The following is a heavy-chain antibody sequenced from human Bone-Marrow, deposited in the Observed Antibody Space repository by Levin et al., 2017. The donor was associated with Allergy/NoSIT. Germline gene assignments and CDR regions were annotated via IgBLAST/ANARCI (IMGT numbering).Heavy chain of an antibody. D-gene: IGHD3-10*01. CDR1: GGSFSGYY. CDR3: ARHQSVLLWFGEYGPLDY. CDR2: INHSGST. V-gene: IGHV4-34*01. J-gene: IGHJ4*02. Sequence: ASETLSLTCAVYGGSFSGYYWSWIRQPPGKGLEWIGEINHSGSTDYNPSLKSRVTMSVDTSKNQFSLKLSSVTAADTAVYYCARHQSVLLWFGEYGPLDYWGQGTLVAVSS.